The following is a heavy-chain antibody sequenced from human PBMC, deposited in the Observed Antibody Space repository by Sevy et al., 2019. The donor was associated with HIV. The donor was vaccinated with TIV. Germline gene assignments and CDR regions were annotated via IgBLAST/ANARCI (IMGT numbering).Heavy chain of an antibody. CDR3: ARGDSSGWSRHDAFDI. CDR2: ISSSSSTI. CDR1: GFTFSSYS. Sequence: GGSLRLSCAASGFTFSSYSRNWVRQAPGKGLEWVSYISSSSSTIYYADSVKGRFTISRDNAKNSLYLQMNSLRDEDTAVYYCARGDSSGWSRHDAFDIWGQGTMVTVSS. J-gene: IGHJ3*02. D-gene: IGHD6-19*01. V-gene: IGHV3-48*02.